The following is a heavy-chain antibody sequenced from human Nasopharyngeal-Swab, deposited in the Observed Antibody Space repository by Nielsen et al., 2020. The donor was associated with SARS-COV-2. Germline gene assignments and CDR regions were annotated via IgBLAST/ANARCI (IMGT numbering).Heavy chain of an antibody. D-gene: IGHD3/OR15-3a*01. V-gene: IGHV3-7*01. CDR1: GFTFSSYW. Sequence: GESLKISCAASGFTFSSYWMSWVRQAPGKGLEWVANIKQDGSEKYYVDSVKGRFTISRDNAKNSLYLQMNSLRAEDTAVYYCARVGRRGNWFDPWGQGTLVTVSS. J-gene: IGHJ5*02. CDR2: IKQDGSEK. CDR3: ARVGRRGNWFDP.